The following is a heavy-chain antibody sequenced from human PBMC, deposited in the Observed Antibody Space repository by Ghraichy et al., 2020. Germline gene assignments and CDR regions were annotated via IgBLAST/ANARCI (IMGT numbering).Heavy chain of an antibody. CDR1: GFIFNRYS. CDR3: ARDLSYGAPGGFDV. V-gene: IGHV3-21*06. CDR2: ISKNSDYI. Sequence: SCEASGFIFNRYSFNWVRQAPGKGLEWISTISKNSDYIYYAESVEGRFTISRDNAKNALYLQLSSLRGDDTAIYYCARDLSYGAPGGFDVWGQGTMVTGSS. J-gene: IGHJ3*01. D-gene: IGHD3-16*01.